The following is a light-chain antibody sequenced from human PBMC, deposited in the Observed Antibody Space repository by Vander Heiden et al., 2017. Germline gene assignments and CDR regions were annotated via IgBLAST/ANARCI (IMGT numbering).Light chain of an antibody. V-gene: IGKV4-1*01. CDR3: QQYYSTPLT. CDR2: WAS. CDR1: QSVLYSSNNKNY. Sequence: DTVRPQSPHPLPVSLGEKATINCKSSQSVLYSSNNKNYLAWYQQKPGKPPKLLIYWASTRETGVPDRFSGSGSGTDFTFTISSPQAEDVAVYYCQQYYSTPLTFGGGTKVEIK. J-gene: IGKJ4*01.